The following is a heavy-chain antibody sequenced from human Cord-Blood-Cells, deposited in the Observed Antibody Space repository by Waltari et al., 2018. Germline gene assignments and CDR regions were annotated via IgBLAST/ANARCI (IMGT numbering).Heavy chain of an antibody. V-gene: IGHV4-39*01. Sequence: QLQLQESGPGLVKPSETLSLTCTVSGGSLSSSSYYWGWIRQPPGKGLEWIGSIYYSGSTYYNPSLKSRVTISVDTSKNQFSLKLSSVTAADTAVYYCARVPRLGIGSFDIWGQGTMVTVSS. CDR2: IYYSGST. CDR3: ARVPRLGIGSFDI. J-gene: IGHJ3*02. D-gene: IGHD7-27*01. CDR1: GGSLSSSSYY.